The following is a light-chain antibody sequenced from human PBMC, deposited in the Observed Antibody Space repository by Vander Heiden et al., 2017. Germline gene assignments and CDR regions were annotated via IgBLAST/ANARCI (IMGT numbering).Light chain of an antibody. CDR3: SSYTSSSTIYV. Sequence: SALTQPASVSGSPGQSISISCTGTSSDVSCYYYDSWYQHHPGKAPKLMIYDVSDRPSGVSNRFSVSKSGNTASLTISGLQAEAEADYYCSSYTSSSTIYVFGTGTKVTVL. J-gene: IGLJ1*01. V-gene: IGLV2-14*03. CDR2: DVS. CDR1: SSDVSCYYY.